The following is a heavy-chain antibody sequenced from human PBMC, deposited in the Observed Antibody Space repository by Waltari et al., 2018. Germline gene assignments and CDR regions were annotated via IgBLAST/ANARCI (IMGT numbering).Heavy chain of an antibody. D-gene: IGHD6-13*01. V-gene: IGHV3-23*01. Sequence: EVQLLESGGGLVQPGGSLRLSCAASGFTFSSYAMSWVRQAPGKGLEWDSTINGSGGATYYADSVKGRFTISRDNSKNTLYLQMNSLRAEDTAVYYCAKPYRIASAGYFDYWGQGSLVTVSS. CDR2: INGSGGAT. CDR3: AKPYRIASAGYFDY. CDR1: GFTFSSYA. J-gene: IGHJ4*02.